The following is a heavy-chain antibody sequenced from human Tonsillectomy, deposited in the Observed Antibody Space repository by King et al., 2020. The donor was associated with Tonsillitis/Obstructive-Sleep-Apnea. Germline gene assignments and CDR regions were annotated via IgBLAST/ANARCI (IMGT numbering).Heavy chain of an antibody. CDR2: ISSSGSTI. D-gene: IGHD3-22*01. CDR1: GFTFSSYE. CDR3: ARSYDSSGYSDY. J-gene: IGHJ4*02. V-gene: IGHV3-48*03. Sequence: VQLVESGGGLVQPGGSLRLSCAASGFTFSSYEMNWVRQAPGKGLEWVSYISSSGSTIYYADSVKGRFTISRDNAKNSLYPQMNSLRAEDTAVYYCARSYDSSGYSDYWGQGTLVTVSS.